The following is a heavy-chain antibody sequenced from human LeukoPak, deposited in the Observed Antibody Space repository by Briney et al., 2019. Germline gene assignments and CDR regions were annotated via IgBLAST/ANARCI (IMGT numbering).Heavy chain of an antibody. CDR3: ARGAYGDYKSTVHLDY. CDR2: ISYSGNT. D-gene: IGHD4-17*01. Sequence: SETLSLTCAVSGGSISSGGYSWSWIRQPPGKGLEWIGYISYSGNTYYNPSLKSRVTISVDTSKNQFSLKLSSVTAADTAVYYCARGAYGDYKSTVHLDYWGQGTLVTVSS. V-gene: IGHV4-30-4*07. CDR1: GGSISSGGYS. J-gene: IGHJ4*02.